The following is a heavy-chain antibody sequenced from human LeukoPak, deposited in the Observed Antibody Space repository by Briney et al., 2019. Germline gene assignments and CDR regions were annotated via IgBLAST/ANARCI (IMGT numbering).Heavy chain of an antibody. J-gene: IGHJ4*02. Sequence: SETLSLTCAVSGYSINSGYFWGWIRRPPGKGLEWIGTIDHSGSTYYDPSLKSRVTISVDTSKNQFSLTLSSVTAADTAFYYCVRNGGCGRFDYWGQGTLVTVSS. D-gene: IGHD3-16*01. V-gene: IGHV4-38-2*01. CDR2: IDHSGST. CDR3: VRNGGCGRFDY. CDR1: GYSINSGYF.